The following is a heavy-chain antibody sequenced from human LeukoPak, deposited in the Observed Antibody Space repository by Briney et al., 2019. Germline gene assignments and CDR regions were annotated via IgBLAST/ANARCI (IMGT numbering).Heavy chain of an antibody. D-gene: IGHD6-13*01. CDR1: GFTFSSYA. CDR3: ARVRLIRYSSSWSEGYFDY. Sequence: PGRSLRLSCAASGFTFSSYAMHWVRQAPGKGLEWVTVISYDGSNKYYADSVKGRFTISRDNSKNTLYLQMNSLRAEDTAVYYCARVRLIRYSSSWSEGYFDYWAREPWSPSPQ. J-gene: IGHJ4*02. V-gene: IGHV3-30-3*01. CDR2: ISYDGSNK.